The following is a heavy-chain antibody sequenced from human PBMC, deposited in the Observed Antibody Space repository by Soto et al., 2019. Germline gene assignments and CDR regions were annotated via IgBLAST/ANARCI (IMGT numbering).Heavy chain of an antibody. CDR1: GFTFSSYA. Sequence: GGSLRLSCAASGFTFSSYAMSWVRQAPGKGLEWVSAISGSGGSTYYADSVKGRFTISRDNSKNTLYLQMNSLRAEDTAVYYCSLLGGGNTYLDYWGQGTLVTVSS. CDR3: SLLGGGNTYLDY. D-gene: IGHD2-15*01. V-gene: IGHV3-23*01. J-gene: IGHJ4*02. CDR2: ISGSGGST.